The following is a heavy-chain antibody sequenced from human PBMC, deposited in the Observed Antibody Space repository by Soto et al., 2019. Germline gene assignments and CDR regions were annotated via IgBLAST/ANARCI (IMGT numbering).Heavy chain of an antibody. CDR1: GGPISRYY. CDR2: IYMNGST. D-gene: IGHD6-19*01. CDR3: VRDGSSGWYYYGMDV. J-gene: IGHJ6*02. V-gene: IGHV4-4*07. Sequence: QVQLQESCPGLVKPSETLSLTCTVSGGPISRYYWSWIRQPAGKGLEGIGRIYMNGSTTYNPSLKSRATVSVDTSKSQCSMMLNSVSAADTAVYYCVRDGSSGWYYYGMDVWGQGTPVTVS.